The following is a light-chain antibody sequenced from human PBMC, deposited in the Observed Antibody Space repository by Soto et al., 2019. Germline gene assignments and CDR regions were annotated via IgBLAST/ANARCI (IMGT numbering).Light chain of an antibody. CDR3: QYSNRAPLT. J-gene: IGKJ4*01. CDR1: QGITTY. CDR2: GAY. Sequence: DIQLTQSPSSLSASVGDRVTITCRASQGITTYLAWYQQKPGKVPNLLSYGAYKLYSGVPSRFSGSGSGTHFTLTISGLRPEDVATYYCQYSNRAPLTFGGGTKVEI. V-gene: IGKV1-27*01.